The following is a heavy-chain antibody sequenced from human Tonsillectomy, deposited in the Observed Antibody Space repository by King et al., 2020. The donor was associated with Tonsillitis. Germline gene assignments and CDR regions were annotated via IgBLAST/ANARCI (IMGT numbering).Heavy chain of an antibody. Sequence: VQLVESGGGVVQPGRSLRLSCAASGFTFSRYAMHWVRQAPGKGLEWVAVISFDGSKKYYADPVKGRFTISRDNSENTLYLQMNSLRAEDTAVYYCARGVVVTAISNWGQGTLVTVSS. CDR1: GFTFSRYA. V-gene: IGHV3-30*04. CDR2: ISFDGSKK. J-gene: IGHJ4*02. D-gene: IGHD2-21*02. CDR3: ARGVVVTAISN.